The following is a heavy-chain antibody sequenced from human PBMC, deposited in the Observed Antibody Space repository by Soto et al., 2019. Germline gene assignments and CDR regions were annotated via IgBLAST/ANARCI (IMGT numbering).Heavy chain of an antibody. CDR2: ISSGSSAI. D-gene: IGHD3-22*01. CDR3: ATTRSGYYYLDAFDI. J-gene: IGHJ3*02. CDR1: GFTFSIYN. Sequence: GGSLRLSCAASGFTFSIYNVNWVRQAPGKGLEWVSYISSGSSAIYYADSVKGRFTISRDNARNSLYLQMNSLRDEDTAVYYCATTRSGYYYLDAFDIWGQGTMVTVSS. V-gene: IGHV3-48*02.